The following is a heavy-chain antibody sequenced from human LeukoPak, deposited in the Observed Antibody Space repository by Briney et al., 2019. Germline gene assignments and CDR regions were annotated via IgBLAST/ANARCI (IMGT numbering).Heavy chain of an antibody. J-gene: IGHJ6*03. V-gene: IGHV4-4*07. CDR3: ARDLVGSGYASRWYYYMVV. CDR2: IYSSGST. CDR1: GGSISSFY. D-gene: IGHD5-12*01. Sequence: SETLSLTCTVSGGSISSFYCSWIPQPAGKRLEWIGRIYSSGSTNYNPSLKSRVIMSVDTSKNQFSLNLTSVTAADTAVYYCARDLVGSGYASRWYYYMVVWGRGTTVTVSS.